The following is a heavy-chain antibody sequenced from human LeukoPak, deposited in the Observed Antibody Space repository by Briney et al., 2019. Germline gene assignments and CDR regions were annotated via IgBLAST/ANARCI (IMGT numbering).Heavy chain of an antibody. Sequence: SETLSLTCSVSGGSISGHYWSWVRQPPGKGLEWIGHIYYSGSTNYNPSLKSRVSISVDTSKNQFSLKLSSVTAADTAVYYCARYQLLYWLDPWGQGTLVTVSS. J-gene: IGHJ5*02. CDR1: GGSISGHY. CDR2: IYYSGST. V-gene: IGHV4-59*11. D-gene: IGHD2-2*01. CDR3: ARYQLLYWLDP.